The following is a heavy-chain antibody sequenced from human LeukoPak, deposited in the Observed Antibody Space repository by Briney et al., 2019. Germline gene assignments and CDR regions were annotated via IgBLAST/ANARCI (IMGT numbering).Heavy chain of an antibody. D-gene: IGHD2-8*01. CDR1: GFAFSSYA. V-gene: IGHV3-30-3*01. Sequence: GGSLRLSCAASGFAFSSYAMHWVRQAPGKGLEWVAVISYDGSNKYYADSVKGRFTISRDNSKNTLYLQMNSLRAEDTAVYYCATLNSDERNCTNGVCYTFDYWGQGTLVTVSS. J-gene: IGHJ4*02. CDR3: ATLNSDERNCTNGVCYTFDY. CDR2: ISYDGSNK.